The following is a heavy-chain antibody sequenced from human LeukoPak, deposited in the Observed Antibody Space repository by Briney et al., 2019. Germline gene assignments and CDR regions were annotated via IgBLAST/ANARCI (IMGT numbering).Heavy chain of an antibody. CDR1: GYTFTDHW. J-gene: IGHJ4*02. CDR2: INPNSGGT. V-gene: IGHV1-2*02. Sequence: ASVKVSCKASGYTFTDHWIHWVRQAPGQGLEWVGWINPNSGGTNYAETFEGRIAMTTDTSINTAYMEMNRLTSDDTAVYYCARAHSSLRLYHFDYWGQGTLVTVSS. CDR3: ARAHSSLRLYHFDY. D-gene: IGHD6-13*01.